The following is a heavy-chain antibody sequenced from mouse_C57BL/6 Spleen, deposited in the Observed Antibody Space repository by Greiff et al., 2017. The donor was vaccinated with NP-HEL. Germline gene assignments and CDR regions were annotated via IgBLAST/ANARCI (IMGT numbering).Heavy chain of an antibody. J-gene: IGHJ4*01. CDR3: AREGLGYAMDY. D-gene: IGHD3-1*01. V-gene: IGHV1-76*01. CDR1: GYTFTDYY. CDR2: IYPGSGNT. Sequence: VHLVESGAELVRPGASVKLSCKASGYTFTDYYINWVKQRPGQGLEWIARIYPGSGNTYYNEKFKGKATLTAEKSSSTAYMQLSSLTSEDSAVYFCAREGLGYAMDYWGQGTSVTVSS.